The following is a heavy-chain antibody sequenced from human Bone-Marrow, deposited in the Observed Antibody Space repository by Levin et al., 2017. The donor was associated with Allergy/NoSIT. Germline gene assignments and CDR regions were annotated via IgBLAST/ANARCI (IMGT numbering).Heavy chain of an antibody. V-gene: IGHV3-74*01. Sequence: PAGGSLRLSCVASGFNFRGYWMNWVRQVPGKGLEWVSRLNGDGRSTDYADAVKGRFTISRDNAKNTVTLQMNNLRAEDTAVYYCARDLPDPYFGMDVWGRGTTVTVSS. J-gene: IGHJ6*02. CDR1: GFNFRGYW. CDR3: ARDLPDPYFGMDV. CDR2: LNGDGRST.